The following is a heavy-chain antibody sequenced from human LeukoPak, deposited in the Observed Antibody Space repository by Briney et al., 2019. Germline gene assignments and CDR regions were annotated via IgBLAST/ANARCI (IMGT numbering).Heavy chain of an antibody. CDR1: GFTFSSYG. Sequence: PGGSLRLSCAASGFTFSSYGMHWVRQAPGKGLEWVAVIWYDGSNKYYADSVKGRFTISRDNSKNTLYLQMNSLRAEDTAVYYCARVGSQKEVVYAFDIWGQGTMVTVSS. CDR3: ARVGSQKEVVYAFDI. V-gene: IGHV3-33*01. D-gene: IGHD2-2*01. J-gene: IGHJ3*02. CDR2: IWYDGSNK.